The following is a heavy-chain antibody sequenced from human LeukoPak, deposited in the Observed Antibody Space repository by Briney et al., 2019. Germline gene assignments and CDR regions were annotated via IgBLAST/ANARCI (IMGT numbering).Heavy chain of an antibody. J-gene: IGHJ4*02. CDR3: ARMGGPYYYDSSYYFDY. Sequence: ASVKVSCKASGGTFSSYAISWVRQAPGQGLEWMGRIIPILGIANYAQKSQGRVTITADKSTSTAYMELSSLRSEDTAVYYCARMGGPYYYDSSYYFDYWGQGTLVTVSS. CDR2: IIPILGIA. V-gene: IGHV1-69*04. CDR1: GGTFSSYA. D-gene: IGHD3-22*01.